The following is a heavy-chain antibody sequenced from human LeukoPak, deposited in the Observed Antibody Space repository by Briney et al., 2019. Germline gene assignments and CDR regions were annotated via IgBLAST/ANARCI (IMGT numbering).Heavy chain of an antibody. CDR2: IYTSGST. V-gene: IGHV4-61*02. Sequence: SETLSLTCTVSGGSISSGSYYWSWIRQPAGKGLKWIGRIYTSGSTNYNPSLKSRVTISVDTSKNQFSLKLSSVTAADTAVYYCARVGINCSSTSCYRYYYYMDVWGKGTTVTVSS. D-gene: IGHD2-2*02. J-gene: IGHJ6*03. CDR3: ARVGINCSSTSCYRYYYYMDV. CDR1: GGSISSGSYY.